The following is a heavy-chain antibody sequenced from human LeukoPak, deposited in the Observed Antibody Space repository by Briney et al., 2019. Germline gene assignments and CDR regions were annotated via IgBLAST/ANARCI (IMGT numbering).Heavy chain of an antibody. J-gene: IGHJ6*03. D-gene: IGHD3-9*01. CDR2: FYYSGST. CDR1: GGSITSNSYC. V-gene: IGHV4-39*01. Sequence: PSETLSLTCTVSGGSITSNSYCWGRIRQPPGKGLEGIGSFYYSGSTYYNPSLKSRVTISVDTSKNQFSLKLTSVTAADTAVYYCARQYFGYYYMDVWGKGTTVTVSS. CDR3: ARQYFGYYYMDV.